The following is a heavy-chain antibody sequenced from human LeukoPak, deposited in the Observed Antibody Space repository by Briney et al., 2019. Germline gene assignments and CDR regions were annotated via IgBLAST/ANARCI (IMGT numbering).Heavy chain of an antibody. D-gene: IGHD3-3*01. J-gene: IGHJ4*02. V-gene: IGHV4-34*01. CDR2: INHSGST. CDR3: ARARYDFWSGYYPAPYYFDY. CDR1: GGSFSGYY. Sequence: SETLSLTCAVYGGSFSGYYWSWIRQPPGKGLEWIGEINHSGSTNYNPSLKSRVTISVDKSKNQFSLKLSSVTAADTAVYYCARARYDFWSGYYPAPYYFDYWGQGTLVTVSS.